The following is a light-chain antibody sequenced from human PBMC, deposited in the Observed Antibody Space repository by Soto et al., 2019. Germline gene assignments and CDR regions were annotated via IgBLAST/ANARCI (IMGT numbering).Light chain of an antibody. J-gene: IGKJ1*01. CDR2: AAS. CDR3: QQYNTWPPWT. CDR1: ESVVYY. V-gene: IGKV3-20*01. Sequence: EIVLTQSPGALSLSPGERATLSCWASESVVYYLAWYQQKPGQAPRLLIYAASSRATGIPDRFSGSGSGTDFTLTVSRLEPEDFAVYYCQQYNTWPPWTFAQGTKVDIK.